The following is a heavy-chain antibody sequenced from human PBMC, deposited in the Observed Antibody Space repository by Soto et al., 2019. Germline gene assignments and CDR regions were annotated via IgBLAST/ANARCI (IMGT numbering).Heavy chain of an antibody. J-gene: IGHJ6*02. V-gene: IGHV1-18*01. D-gene: IGHD5-12*01. CDR2: ISAYNGNT. Sequence: ASVKVSCKASGYTFTSYGISWVRQAPGQGLEWMGWISAYNGNTNYAQKLQGRVTMTTDTSTSTAYMELRSLRSDDTAVYYCARDPATRGYYYGMDVWGQGTTVTVSS. CDR3: ARDPATRGYYYGMDV. CDR1: GYTFTSYG.